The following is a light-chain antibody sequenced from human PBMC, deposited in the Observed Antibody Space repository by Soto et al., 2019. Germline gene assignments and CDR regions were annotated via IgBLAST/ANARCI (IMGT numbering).Light chain of an antibody. V-gene: IGKV3-20*01. Sequence: EIVWTQSPGTLSLSPGERATLSCRASQSVGSIYLAWYQQRPGQAPRLLIYGASNRATGIPVRFSGSGSGTDFTLTISGLETEDFAVYYCQQYGSSSITFGQGTRLEIK. CDR3: QQYGSSSIT. CDR1: QSVGSIY. CDR2: GAS. J-gene: IGKJ5*01.